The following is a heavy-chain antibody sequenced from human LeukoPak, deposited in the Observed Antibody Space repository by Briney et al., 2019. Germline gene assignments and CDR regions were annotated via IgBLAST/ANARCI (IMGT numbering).Heavy chain of an antibody. Sequence: GGSLRLSCAASGFTFYDYAMHWVRQAPGKGLEWVSGISWNSGSIVYADSEKGRFTISRDNAKNSLYLQMNSLRPEDTALYYCPKDIGSGSYYHFDYGGQGTLVTVSS. CDR3: PKDIGSGSYYHFDY. D-gene: IGHD3-10*01. J-gene: IGHJ4*02. CDR2: ISWNSGSI. CDR1: GFTFYDYA. V-gene: IGHV3-9*01.